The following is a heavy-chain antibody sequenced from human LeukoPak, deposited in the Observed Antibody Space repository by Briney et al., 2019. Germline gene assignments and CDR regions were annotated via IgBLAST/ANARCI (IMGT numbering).Heavy chain of an antibody. Sequence: GGSLRLSCAASGFTFSSYWMHWVRQAPGKGLVWVSRINSDGSSTSYADSVKGRFTISRDNAKNTLYLQMNSLRAEDTAVYYCAGAGGNWAIDYWGQGTLVTVSS. J-gene: IGHJ4*02. CDR1: GFTFSSYW. CDR3: AGAGGNWAIDY. CDR2: INSDGSST. V-gene: IGHV3-74*01. D-gene: IGHD1-1*01.